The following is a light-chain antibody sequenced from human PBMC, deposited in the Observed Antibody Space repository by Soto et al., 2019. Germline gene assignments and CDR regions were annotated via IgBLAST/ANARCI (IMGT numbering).Light chain of an antibody. J-gene: IGLJ1*01. V-gene: IGLV1-40*01. CDR2: DNN. CDR1: SSNIGAGYD. CDR3: QYFDSSLTGWV. Sequence: QTVVTKPPSVSGAPGQRVTISCTWSSSNIGAGYDVHWYQQLPGTAPKLLIYDNNNRPSGVPDRFSGSKSGTSASLAITGIQAEDEADYYCQYFDSSLTGWVFGTGTKVTVL.